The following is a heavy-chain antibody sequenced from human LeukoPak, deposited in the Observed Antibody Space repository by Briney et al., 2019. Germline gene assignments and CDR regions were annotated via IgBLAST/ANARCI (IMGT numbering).Heavy chain of an antibody. CDR2: INPNSGGT. J-gene: IGHJ5*02. CDR1: GGTFSSYA. CDR3: ARDFSMIANWFDP. V-gene: IGHV1-2*02. Sequence: ASVKVSCKASGGTFSSYAISWVRQAPGQGLEWMGWINPNSGGTNYAQKFQGRVTMTRDTSISTAYMELSRLRSDDTAVYYCARDFSMIANWFDPWGQGTLVTVSS. D-gene: IGHD3-22*01.